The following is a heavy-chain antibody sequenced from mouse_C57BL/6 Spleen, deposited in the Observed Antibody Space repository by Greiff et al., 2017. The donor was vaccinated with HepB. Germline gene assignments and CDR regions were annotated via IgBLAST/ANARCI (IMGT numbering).Heavy chain of an antibody. J-gene: IGHJ1*03. D-gene: IGHD1-1*01. CDR2: INPNNGGT. Sequence: VQLQQSGPELVKPGASVKISCKASGYTFTDYYMNWVKQSHGKSLEWIGDINPNNGGTSYNQKFKGKATLTVDKSSSTSYMELRSLTSEDSAVYYCSRSGEGTVVRYWYFDVWGTGTTVTVSS. CDR3: SRSGEGTVVRYWYFDV. CDR1: GYTFTDYY. V-gene: IGHV1-26*01.